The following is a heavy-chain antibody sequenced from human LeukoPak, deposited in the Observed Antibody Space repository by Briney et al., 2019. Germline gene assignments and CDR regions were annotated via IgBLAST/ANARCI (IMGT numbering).Heavy chain of an antibody. CDR1: GVTFSNYA. CDR2: ISNDGSDK. J-gene: IGHJ4*02. D-gene: IGHD3-10*01. Sequence: GRSLRLSCAAPGVTFSNYAMHWVRQSPGKGLEWVAVISNDGSDKHQADSVKGRFTVSRDNSKHTVYLQMDRLRVEDTAIYYCVREGTYFFASGSFQGYYFDNWGQGTLVTVSS. V-gene: IGHV3-30*03. CDR3: VREGTYFFASGSFQGYYFDN.